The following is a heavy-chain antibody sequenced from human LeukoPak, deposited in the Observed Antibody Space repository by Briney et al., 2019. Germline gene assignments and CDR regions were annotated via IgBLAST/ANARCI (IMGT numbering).Heavy chain of an antibody. J-gene: IGHJ4*02. D-gene: IGHD2-2*01. Sequence: GGSLRLSCAASGFTFSSYDMHWVRQATGKGLEWVSAIGTAGDTYYPGSVKGRFTISRENAKNSLYLQMNSLRAGDTAVYYCARGPSYCSSTSCYPTFDYWGQGTLVTVSS. CDR1: GFTFSSYD. V-gene: IGHV3-13*01. CDR3: ARGPSYCSSTSCYPTFDY. CDR2: IGTAGDT.